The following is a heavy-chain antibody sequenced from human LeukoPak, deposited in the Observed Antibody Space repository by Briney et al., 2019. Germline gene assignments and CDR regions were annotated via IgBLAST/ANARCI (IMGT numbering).Heavy chain of an antibody. CDR3: ARYCGGGNCYTGLDS. CDR2: MWYDGSNK. D-gene: IGHD2-15*01. Sequence: PGGSLRLSCAASGFSFNTFGMHWVRQAPGKGLEWVALMWYDGSNKHYAGSVRGRFTISRDNSENTLYLQMDSLRAEDTAVYYCARYCGGGNCYTGLDSWGQGTLVTVSS. CDR1: GFSFNTFG. V-gene: IGHV3-33*01. J-gene: IGHJ4*02.